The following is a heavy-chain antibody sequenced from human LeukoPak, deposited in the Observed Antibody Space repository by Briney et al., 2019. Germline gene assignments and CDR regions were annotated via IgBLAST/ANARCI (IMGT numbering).Heavy chain of an antibody. D-gene: IGHD3-10*01. CDR3: ARLDGSGRVKGIHDH. Sequence: GGSLRLSCAASGFAFGSYWMIWVRQAPGKGLEGVANIEQDGTEKYYVDSVKGRFTISRDNAKDSLYLQMNSLRAEDTAVYHCARLDGSGRVKGIHDHWGQGTLVIVSS. CDR1: GFAFGSYW. J-gene: IGHJ5*02. V-gene: IGHV3-7*01. CDR2: IEQDGTEK.